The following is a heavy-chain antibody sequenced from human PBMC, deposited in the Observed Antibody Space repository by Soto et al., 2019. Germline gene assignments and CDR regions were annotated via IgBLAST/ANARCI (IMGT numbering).Heavy chain of an antibody. D-gene: IGHD4-17*01. CDR1: GYTFTGYY. V-gene: IGHV1-2*04. CDR3: AREATVTDYYFDY. J-gene: IGHJ4*02. CDR2: INPNSGGT. Sequence: ASVKVSCKASGYTFTGYYMHWVRQAPGQGLEWMGWINPNSGGTNYAQKFQGWVTITRDTSISTAYMELSRLRSDDTAVYYCAREATVTDYYFDYWGQGTLVTVSS.